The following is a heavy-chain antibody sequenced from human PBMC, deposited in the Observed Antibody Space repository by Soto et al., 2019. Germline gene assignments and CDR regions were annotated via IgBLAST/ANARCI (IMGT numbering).Heavy chain of an antibody. V-gene: IGHV4-59*01. J-gene: IGHJ4*02. D-gene: IGHD4-17*01. CDR1: GGSISSYY. CDR3: AKYGDYWFFDY. Sequence: SETLSLTCTVSGGSISSYYWSWIRQPPGKGLEWIGYIYYSGSTNYNPSLKSRVTISVDTSKNQFSLKLSSVTAADTAVYYCAKYGDYWFFDYWGQGTQVTVSS. CDR2: IYYSGST.